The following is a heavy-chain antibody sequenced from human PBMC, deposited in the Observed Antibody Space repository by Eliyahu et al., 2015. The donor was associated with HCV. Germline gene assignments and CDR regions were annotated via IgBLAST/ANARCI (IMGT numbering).Heavy chain of an antibody. CDR1: GFPFSTYY. CDR3: ATGGPVASGPPIDY. D-gene: IGHD6-19*01. Sequence: QAHLVESGGGVVQPGRSLRXSCTASGFPFSTYYXPXVRQGPGKGLEWVAVISHDGNSKYYADTVKGRFTISRDNSKNTLYLQMNSLRGEDTAVYYCATGGPVASGPPIDYWGQGTLVTVSS. CDR2: ISHDGNSK. J-gene: IGHJ4*02. V-gene: IGHV3-30-3*01.